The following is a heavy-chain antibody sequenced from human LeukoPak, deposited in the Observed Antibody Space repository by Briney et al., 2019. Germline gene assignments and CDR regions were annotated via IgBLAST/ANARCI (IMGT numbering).Heavy chain of an antibody. Sequence: GGSLRLSCAASGFPFDDYGMSWVRLAPGKGLEWVSGVSWNGAYTEYADSVRGRFTIPRDNAKKSLYLQMNSLRVDDTALYYCARRKGPYGSGTYYDFWGQGTLVSVSS. J-gene: IGHJ4*02. D-gene: IGHD3-10*01. CDR1: GFPFDDYG. CDR3: ARRKGPYGSGTYYDF. CDR2: VSWNGAYT. V-gene: IGHV3-20*04.